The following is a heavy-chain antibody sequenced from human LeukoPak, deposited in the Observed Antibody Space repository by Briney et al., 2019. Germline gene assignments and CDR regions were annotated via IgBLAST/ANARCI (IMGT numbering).Heavy chain of an antibody. Sequence: GGSLRLSCAASGFTFSSFWMGWVRQAPGKGLERVANIKQDGNEKYYVDSVKGRITISRDNAEKSVYLQMNSLRAEDTAVYYCARVRYCSGGSCSHFDFWGQGTLVTVSS. CDR2: IKQDGNEK. D-gene: IGHD2-15*01. J-gene: IGHJ4*02. CDR3: ARVRYCSGGSCSHFDF. CDR1: GFTFSSFW. V-gene: IGHV3-7*05.